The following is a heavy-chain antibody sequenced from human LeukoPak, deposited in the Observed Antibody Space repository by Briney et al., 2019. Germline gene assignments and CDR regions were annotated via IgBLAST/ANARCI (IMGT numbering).Heavy chain of an antibody. V-gene: IGHV3-48*03. CDR2: ISSSGSTI. J-gene: IGHJ6*04. CDR1: GFTFSSYE. Sequence: GGSLRLSCAASGFTFSSYEMNWVRQAPGKGLEWVSYISSSGSTIYYADTVKGRFTISRDNAKNSLYLQMNSLRAEDTAVYYCAELGITTIGGVWGKGTTVTISS. CDR3: AELGITTIGGV. D-gene: IGHD3-10*02.